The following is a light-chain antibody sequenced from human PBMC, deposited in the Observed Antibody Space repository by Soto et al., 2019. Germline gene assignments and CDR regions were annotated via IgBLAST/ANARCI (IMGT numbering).Light chain of an antibody. V-gene: IGLV2-14*01. CDR1: SSDVGGYNY. Sequence: QSALTQPASVSGSPGQSITISCTGTSSDVGGYNYVSWYQQHPGKAPKLMIYDVSNRPSGVSNRFSGSKSGNTASLTISGLQAEDEADDYCSSYTSSSTLYVVGTGTQLTVL. CDR3: SSYTSSSTLYV. J-gene: IGLJ1*01. CDR2: DVS.